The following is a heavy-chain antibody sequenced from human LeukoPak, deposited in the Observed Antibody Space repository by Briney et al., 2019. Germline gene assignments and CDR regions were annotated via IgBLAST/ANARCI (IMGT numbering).Heavy chain of an antibody. CDR1: GFTFSGYA. V-gene: IGHV3-23*01. CDR2: ISDSGART. D-gene: IGHD6-25*01. J-gene: IGHJ4*02. Sequence: PGGSLRLSCAASGFTFSGYAMTWVRQAPGKGLEWVSTISDSGARTNYADSAKGRFTISRDNSMNTLYLQMNSLRAGDTAVYYCASDYFPDYWGQGTLVTVSS. CDR3: ASDYFPDY.